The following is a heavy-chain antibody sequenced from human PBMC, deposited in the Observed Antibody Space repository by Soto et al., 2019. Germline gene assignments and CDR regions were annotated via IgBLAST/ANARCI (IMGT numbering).Heavy chain of an antibody. CDR1: GSNFISYG. V-gene: IGHV3-23*01. CDR3: ARPPSGTTSFFDS. CDR2: ISGSGDST. D-gene: IGHD1-7*01. J-gene: IGHJ4*02. Sequence: VSLRLSCAAAGSNFISYGMSWVRTAPGKGLEWVSVISGSGDSTYYADSVKGRFTISRDNSKNTLYLQMNSLRAEDTAMYYCARPPSGTTSFFDSWGQGTLVTVSS.